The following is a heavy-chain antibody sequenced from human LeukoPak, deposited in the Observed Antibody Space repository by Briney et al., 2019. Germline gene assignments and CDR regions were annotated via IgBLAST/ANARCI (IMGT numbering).Heavy chain of an antibody. CDR1: GFTFSSYG. D-gene: IGHD2-8*01. J-gene: IGHJ1*01. CDR2: IWYDGSNK. Sequence: GGSLRLSCAASGFTFSSYGMHWVRQAPGKGLEWVAVIWYDGSNKYYADSVKGRFTISRDNSKNTLYPQMNSLRAEDTAVYYCAKDVRRRCEYFQHWGQGTLVTVSS. CDR3: AKDVRRRCEYFQH. V-gene: IGHV3-33*06.